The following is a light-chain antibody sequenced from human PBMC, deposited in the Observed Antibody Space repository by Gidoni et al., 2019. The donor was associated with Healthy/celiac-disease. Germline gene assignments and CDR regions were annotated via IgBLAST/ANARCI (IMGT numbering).Light chain of an antibody. V-gene: IGKV1-33*01. CDR3: RQYDNRPLT. Sequence: DIQMTQSPSSLSAAVGDRVTITCQASQDISNYLNWYQQKPGKAPKLLIYDASNLETGVPSRFSGSRSGTDFTFTISSLQPEDIATYYCRQYDNRPLTFGGGTKVEIK. CDR2: DAS. CDR1: QDISNY. J-gene: IGKJ4*01.